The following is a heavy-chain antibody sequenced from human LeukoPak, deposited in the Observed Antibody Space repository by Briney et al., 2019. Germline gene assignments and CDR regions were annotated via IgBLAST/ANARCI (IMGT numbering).Heavy chain of an antibody. CDR2: ISAYNGNT. V-gene: IGHV1-18*01. J-gene: IGHJ6*03. CDR3: ARAVGAIWYMDV. CDR1: GYTFTIFG. Sequence: ASVKVSCKASGYTFTIFGISWVRQAPGQGLEWMGWISAYNGNTNYAQKLQGRVTMTTDTSTSTAYMELRSLRSDDTAVYYCARAVGAIWYMDVWGKGTTVTVSS. D-gene: IGHD5-12*01.